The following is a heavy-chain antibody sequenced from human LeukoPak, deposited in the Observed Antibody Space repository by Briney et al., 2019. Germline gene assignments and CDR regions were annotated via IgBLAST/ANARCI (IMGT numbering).Heavy chain of an antibody. J-gene: IGHJ6*03. CDR2: ISSSGSTI. CDR1: GFTFSNYY. Sequence: GGSLRLSCAASGFTFSNYYMSWIRQAPGKGLEWVSCISSSGSTIYYADSVKGRFTISRDNAKNSLYLQMNSLRAEDTAVYYCARTFYGSGSYGHMDVWGKGTTVTVSS. D-gene: IGHD3-10*01. V-gene: IGHV3-11*04. CDR3: ARTFYGSGSYGHMDV.